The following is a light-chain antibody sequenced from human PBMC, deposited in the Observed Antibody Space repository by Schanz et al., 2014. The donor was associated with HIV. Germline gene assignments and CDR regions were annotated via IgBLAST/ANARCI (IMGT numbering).Light chain of an antibody. CDR2: DVS. J-gene: IGLJ2*01. V-gene: IGLV2-14*03. CDR3: SSYTSSSTDVV. CDR1: SSDVGGYNY. Sequence: QSALTQPASVSGSPGQSITISCTGTSSDVGGYNYVSWYQQHPGKAPKLMIYDVSNRPSGVSSRFSGSKSGNTASLTISGLQADDEADYYCSSYTSSSTDVVFGGGTKLTVL.